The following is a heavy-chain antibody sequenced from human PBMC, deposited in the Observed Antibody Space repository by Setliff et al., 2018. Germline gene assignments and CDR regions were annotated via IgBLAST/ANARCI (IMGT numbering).Heavy chain of an antibody. CDR1: GYTFTSYG. D-gene: IGHD3-22*01. CDR2: VNPYNGDT. Sequence: ASVKVSCKSSGYTFTSYGVSWVRQAPGQGLEWMGWVNPYNGDTKSAQKFQGRVAMTTDTSTSTAYMELRSLRSDDTAVYYCTRDQDYQYYYDSSGRDAFDIWGQGIMVTVSS. CDR3: TRDQDYQYYYDSSGRDAFDI. J-gene: IGHJ3*02. V-gene: IGHV1-18*01.